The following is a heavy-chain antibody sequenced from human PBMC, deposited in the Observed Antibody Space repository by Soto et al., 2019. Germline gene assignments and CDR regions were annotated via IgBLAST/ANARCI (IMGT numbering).Heavy chain of an antibody. D-gene: IGHD6-13*01. J-gene: IGHJ4*02. CDR1: GFTFSSYA. Sequence: GGSLRLSCAASGFTFSSYAMHWVRQAPGKGLEWVALISYDGSNKYYADSVKGRFTISRDTSKNTLYLQMNSLRAEDTAVYYCARDHTFIAAAGPFDYWGQGTLVTVSS. CDR3: ARDHTFIAAAGPFDY. V-gene: IGHV3-30-3*01. CDR2: ISYDGSNK.